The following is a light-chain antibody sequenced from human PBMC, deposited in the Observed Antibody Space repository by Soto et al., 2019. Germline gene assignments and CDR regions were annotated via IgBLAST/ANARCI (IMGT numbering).Light chain of an antibody. CDR3: QVWDSGSDHVV. CDR2: DDS. CDR1: NIGIET. V-gene: IGLV3-21*02. Sequence: SYELTQPPSVSVAPGQTARITCGGNNIGIETVHWYHQKPGQAPVLVVYDDSDRPSGIPERFSGSNSGNTATLTISRVEAGDEADYYCQVWDSGSDHVVFGGGTKVTVL. J-gene: IGLJ2*01.